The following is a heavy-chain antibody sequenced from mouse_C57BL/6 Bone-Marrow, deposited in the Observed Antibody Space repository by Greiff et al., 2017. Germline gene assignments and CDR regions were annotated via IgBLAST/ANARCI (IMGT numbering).Heavy chain of an antibody. Sequence: VKLQESGAELMKPGASVKLSCKATGYTFTGYWIEWVKQRPGHGLEWIGEILPGSGSPNYNEKFKGKATFTADTSSNTAYMKLSSLTTEDSTIYYCARYPFYYYCSSLDYWGQGTTLTVSS. V-gene: IGHV1-9*01. CDR2: ILPGSGSP. CDR3: ARYPFYYYCSSLDY. D-gene: IGHD1-1*01. CDR1: GYTFTGYW. J-gene: IGHJ2*01.